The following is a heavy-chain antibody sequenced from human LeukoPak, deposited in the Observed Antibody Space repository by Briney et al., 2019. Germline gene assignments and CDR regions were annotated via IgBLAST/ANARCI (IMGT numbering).Heavy chain of an antibody. CDR3: ARATTVQMAPYYFDY. CDR2: IYSGGST. CDR1: GFTVSANY. V-gene: IGHV3-53*04. J-gene: IGHJ4*02. D-gene: IGHD1-14*01. Sequence: GGSLRLSCAASGFTVSANYMSWVRQAPGKGLEWVSVIYSGGSTYYADSVKGRFTISRHNSQNTVHLQMNSLTAEDTAVYYCARATTVQMAPYYFDYWGQGTLVTVSS.